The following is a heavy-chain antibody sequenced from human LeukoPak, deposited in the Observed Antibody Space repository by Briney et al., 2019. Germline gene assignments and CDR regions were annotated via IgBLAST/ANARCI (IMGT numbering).Heavy chain of an antibody. V-gene: IGHV3-23*01. Sequence: GGSLRLSCAASGFTFSSYAMSWVRQVPGKGLEWVSAISGSGGSTYYADSVKGRFTLSRDNSKNTLYLQMNSLRAEDTAVCYCAKGYSSGWSGFSAFDYWGQGTLVTVSS. J-gene: IGHJ4*02. CDR1: GFTFSSYA. D-gene: IGHD6-19*01. CDR2: ISGSGGST. CDR3: AKGYSSGWSGFSAFDY.